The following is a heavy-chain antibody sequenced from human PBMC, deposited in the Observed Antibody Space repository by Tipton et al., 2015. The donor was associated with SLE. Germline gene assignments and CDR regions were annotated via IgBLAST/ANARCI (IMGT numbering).Heavy chain of an antibody. CDR2: INHSGST. V-gene: IGHV4-34*01. Sequence: TLSITCAVYGGSFSGYYWSWIRQPPGKGLEWIGEINHSGSTNYNPSLKSRVTISVDTSKNQFSLKLSSVTAADTAVYYCEAVAGRNAFDIWGQGTMVTVSS. D-gene: IGHD6-19*01. CDR1: GGSFSGYY. CDR3: EAVAGRNAFDI. J-gene: IGHJ3*02.